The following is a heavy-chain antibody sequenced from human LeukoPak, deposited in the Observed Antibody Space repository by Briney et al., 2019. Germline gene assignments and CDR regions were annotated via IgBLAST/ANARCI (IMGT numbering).Heavy chain of an antibody. D-gene: IGHD3-9*01. CDR1: GYTFTSYG. CDR2: ISAYNGNT. CDR3: AREGRYFDWLLVDY. J-gene: IGHJ4*02. Sequence: ASVKVSCKASGYTFTSYGISWVRQAPGQGLEWMGWISAYNGNTNYAQKLQGRVTMTTDTSTSTAYMELRSLRSDDTAVYYCAREGRYFDWLLVDYWSQGTLVTVSS. V-gene: IGHV1-18*01.